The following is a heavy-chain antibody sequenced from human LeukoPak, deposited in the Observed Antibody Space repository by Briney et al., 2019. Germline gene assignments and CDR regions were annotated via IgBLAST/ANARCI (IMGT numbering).Heavy chain of an antibody. Sequence: PGGSLRLSCAASGFTFSSYGMHWVRQAPGKGLEWVAVIWYDGSNKYYADSVKGRFTISRDNSKNTLYLQMNSLRAEDTAVYYCARGTDPSGDWIDPWGQGTLVTVSS. D-gene: IGHD3-10*01. J-gene: IGHJ5*02. CDR3: ARGTDPSGDWIDP. CDR1: GFTFSSYG. CDR2: IWYDGSNK. V-gene: IGHV3-33*01.